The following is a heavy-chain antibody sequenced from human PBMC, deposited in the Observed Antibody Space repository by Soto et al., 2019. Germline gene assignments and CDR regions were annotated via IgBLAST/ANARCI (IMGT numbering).Heavy chain of an antibody. CDR1: GFTFSSYN. J-gene: IGHJ6*02. Sequence: GGSLRLSCAASGFTFSSYNMNWVRQAPGKGLEWVSSISSSGFSINYADSVKGRFSISRDNAQNSLHLQMNNLRAEDTAVYYCARNESSNFYVMDVWGQGTTVTVSS. D-gene: IGHD6-6*01. V-gene: IGHV3-21*01. CDR3: ARNESSNFYVMDV. CDR2: ISSSGFSI.